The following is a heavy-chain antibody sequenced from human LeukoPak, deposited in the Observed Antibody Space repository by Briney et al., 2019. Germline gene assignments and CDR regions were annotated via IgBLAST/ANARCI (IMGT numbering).Heavy chain of an antibody. CDR2: IQSDGSVT. Sequence: GSLRLSSAASRFTARRNYMTWVRPAPGKGLVWVSVIQSDGSVTTYADSVKGRFTISRDNAKNTVYLQMNSLRDEDTAVYYCAKDYYGSLEYWGQGTLVTVSS. J-gene: IGHJ4*02. CDR3: AKDYYGSLEY. CDR1: RFTARRNY. V-gene: IGHV3-74*03. D-gene: IGHD3-10*01.